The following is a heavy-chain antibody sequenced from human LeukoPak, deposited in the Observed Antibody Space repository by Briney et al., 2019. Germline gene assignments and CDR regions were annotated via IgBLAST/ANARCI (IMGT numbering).Heavy chain of an antibody. CDR3: AGGLHHYDRSLDY. CDR1: GFSFSGYG. J-gene: IGHJ4*02. D-gene: IGHD3-22*01. CDR2: IGPDGGDR. Sequence: PGGSLRLSCAASGFSFSGYGMHWLRQVPVKGLEWVAFIGPDGGDRYYAGSVKGRFTISRDDAKKTVDLQTHNVRPEDTAVYYCAGGLHHYDRSLDYWGQGTLVTVSS. V-gene: IGHV3-30*02.